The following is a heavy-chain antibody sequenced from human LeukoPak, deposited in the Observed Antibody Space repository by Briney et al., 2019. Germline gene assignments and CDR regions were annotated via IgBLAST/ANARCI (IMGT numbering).Heavy chain of an antibody. J-gene: IGHJ4*02. CDR3: ARAKPKNMVRGLIMRRESRYYFDY. CDR2: ISGSADNT. D-gene: IGHD3-10*01. V-gene: IGHV3-23*01. CDR1: GFTFSSYG. Sequence: GGSLRLSCAASGFTFSSYGMSWVRQAPGKGLEWVSSISGSADNTYYADFVKGRFTISRDNSKSTLYIQMNSLRAEDTAVYYCARAKPKNMVRGLIMRRESRYYFDYWGQGILVTVSS.